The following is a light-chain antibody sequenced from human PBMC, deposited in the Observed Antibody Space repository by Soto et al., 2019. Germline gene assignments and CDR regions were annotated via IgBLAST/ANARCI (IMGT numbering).Light chain of an antibody. CDR3: QQYGSTPSLT. CDR1: QSVTSNY. CDR2: AAS. J-gene: IGKJ5*01. Sequence: EIVLTQSPGTLSLSPGERATLSCRASQSVTSNYLAWYQLKPGQAPRLLIYAASNTATGIPDRFSGGGSGTDFTLASSRLEPEDFEVYYCQQYGSTPSLTFGQGTRLEIK. V-gene: IGKV3-20*01.